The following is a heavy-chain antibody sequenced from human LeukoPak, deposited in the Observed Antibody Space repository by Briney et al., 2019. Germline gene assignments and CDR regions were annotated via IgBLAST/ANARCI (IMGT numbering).Heavy chain of an antibody. CDR1: GYTFTDYY. D-gene: IGHD3-3*01. V-gene: IGHV1-69-2*01. J-gene: IGHJ4*02. CDR3: ATPKLRFLEWLLLI. CDR2: VDPEDGET. Sequence: GASVKISCKVSGYTFTDYYMHWLPQAPGKGLEWMELVDPEDGETIYAEKFQGRVTITADMSTDTAYMELRSLRSEDTAVYYGATPKLRFLEWLLLIWGQATLVTVSS.